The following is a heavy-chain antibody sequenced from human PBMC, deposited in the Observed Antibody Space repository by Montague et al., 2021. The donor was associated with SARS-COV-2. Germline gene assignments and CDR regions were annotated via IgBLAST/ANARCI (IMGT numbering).Heavy chain of an antibody. D-gene: IGHD3-16*01. CDR3: ARAVSVLGAVNWFDH. J-gene: IGHJ5*02. CDR1: GASMSDHY. V-gene: IGHV4-59*11. Sequence: SETLSLTCTVSGASMSDHYWAWIRQPPGKGLEWLAYIYYSGGINSNASLKSRVSMSVDTSKNQFSLKLTSVTAADTAVYYCARAVSVLGAVNWFDHWGQGTLVTVSS. CDR2: IYYSGGI.